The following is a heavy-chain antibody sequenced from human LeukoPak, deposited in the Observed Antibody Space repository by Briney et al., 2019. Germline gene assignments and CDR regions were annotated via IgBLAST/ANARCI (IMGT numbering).Heavy chain of an antibody. CDR2: IHRDSRT. V-gene: IGHV3-66*01. J-gene: IGHJ5*02. Sequence: GGSLRLSCVVAGFTVTSDYMSWVRQAPGQGLDWVSIIHRDSRTFYADSVKGRFTISRDNSKNTLYLQLSSLRVEDTAVYYCASRGTWGQGTLVTVSS. D-gene: IGHD3-10*01. CDR3: ASRGT. CDR1: GFTVTSDY.